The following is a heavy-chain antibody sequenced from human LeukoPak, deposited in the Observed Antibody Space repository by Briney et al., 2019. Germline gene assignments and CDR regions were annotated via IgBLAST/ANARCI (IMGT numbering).Heavy chain of an antibody. J-gene: IGHJ4*02. CDR3: AKDGHQGILTWC. CDR2: ISGSGVHT. CDR1: GFIFNNYV. V-gene: IGHV3-23*01. D-gene: IGHD2-15*01. Sequence: GGSLRLSCAASGFIFNNYVMNWVRQAPGKGLEWVSSISGSGVHTYYADSVKGRFTISRDNSKNTLYLQMNSLRAGDTAVYYCAKDGHQGILTWCWGQGTLVTVSS.